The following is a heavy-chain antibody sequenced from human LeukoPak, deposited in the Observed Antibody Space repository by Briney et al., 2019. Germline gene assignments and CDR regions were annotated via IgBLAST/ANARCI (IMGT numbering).Heavy chain of an antibody. J-gene: IGHJ4*02. CDR2: ISTTSGNI. D-gene: IGHD6-13*01. CDR1: GFTFSSYS. CDR3: ARDLYSSSWHDY. V-gene: IGHV3-21*04. Sequence: GGSLRLSCAASGFTFSSYSMNWVRQAPGKGLEWVAAISTTSGNIYYADSVKGRFTISRDNAKNSLYLQMNSLRAEDTALYYCARDLYSSSWHDYWGQGTLVTVSS.